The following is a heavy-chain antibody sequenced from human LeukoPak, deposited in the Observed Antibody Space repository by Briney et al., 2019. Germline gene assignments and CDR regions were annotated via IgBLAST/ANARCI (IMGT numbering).Heavy chain of an antibody. CDR2: IYTSGST. CDR3: ARDSPGLLWFGELSGPNWYFDL. J-gene: IGHJ2*01. V-gene: IGHV4-4*07. D-gene: IGHD3-10*01. Sequence: SETLSLTCTISGGSISSYYWSWIRQPAGKGLEWIGRIYTSGSTNYNPSLKSRVTMSVDTSKNQFSLKLSSVTAADTGVYYCARDSPGLLWFGELSGPNWYFDLWGRGTLVTVSS. CDR1: GGSISSYY.